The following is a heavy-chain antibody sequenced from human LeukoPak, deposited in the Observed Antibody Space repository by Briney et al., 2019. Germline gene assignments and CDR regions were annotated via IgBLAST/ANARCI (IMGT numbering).Heavy chain of an antibody. J-gene: IGHJ4*02. CDR3: AWWYEQLDY. CDR2: ISSSGGST. Sequence: GGSLRLSCAASGFTFSNYAMSWVRQAPGKGLEWVSAISSSGGSTYYADSVKGRFTISRDNSENTLYLQMNSLRAEDTALYYCAWWYEQLDYWGQGTLVTVSS. V-gene: IGHV3-23*01. D-gene: IGHD2-15*01. CDR1: GFTFSNYA.